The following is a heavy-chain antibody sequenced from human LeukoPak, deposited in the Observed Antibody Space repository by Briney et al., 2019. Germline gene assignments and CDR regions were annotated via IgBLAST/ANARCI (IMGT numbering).Heavy chain of an antibody. V-gene: IGHV3-74*01. CDR3: ARYSGYNYYFDY. D-gene: IGHD5-12*01. Sequence: GRSLRLSCAASGFTFRNYWIHWVRQAPGKGLVWVSRLTSVGSNTNYADSVRGRFTISRDNAKNTLYLQMSSLRAEDTAVYYCARYSGYNYYFDYWGQGTLVTVSS. J-gene: IGHJ4*02. CDR1: GFTFRNYW. CDR2: LTSVGSNT.